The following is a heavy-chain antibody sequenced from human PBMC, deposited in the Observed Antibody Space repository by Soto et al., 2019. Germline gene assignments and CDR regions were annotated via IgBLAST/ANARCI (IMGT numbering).Heavy chain of an antibody. V-gene: IGHV3-73*01. D-gene: IGHD2-21*01. CDR1: GFSFSGSG. CDR3: SACGGDCSYFDY. J-gene: IGHJ4*02. Sequence: GGSLRLSCAASGFSFSGSGFHWVRQASGKGLEWVGRIRSKAKNYATAYAASVKGRFTVSRDDSTNTAYLQMNSLKTEDTAVYYCSACGGDCSYFDYWGQGTLVTVSS. CDR2: IRSKAKNYAT.